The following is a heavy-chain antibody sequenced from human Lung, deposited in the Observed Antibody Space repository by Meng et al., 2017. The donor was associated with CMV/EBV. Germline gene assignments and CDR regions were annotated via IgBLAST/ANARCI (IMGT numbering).Heavy chain of an antibody. CDR1: GGSISSRTYY. J-gene: IGHJ4*03. D-gene: IGHD1-26*01. V-gene: IGHV4-39*07. CDR3: ARDAPGRSGDAFSL. Sequence: SETLSLXCTVSGGSISSRTYYWAWLRQPPGKGLDWIGSVYYSGSPHYNPSLKSRVTISVDTSKNQFSLTLRSVTAADTAVYYCARDAPGRSGDAFSLWGQGTLVTFSS. CDR2: VYYSGSP.